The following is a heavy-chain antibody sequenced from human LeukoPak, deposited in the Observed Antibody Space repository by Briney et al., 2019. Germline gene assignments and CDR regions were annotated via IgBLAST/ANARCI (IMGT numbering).Heavy chain of an antibody. Sequence: PGGSLRLSCAASGFPYDDYDMHGVRQAPGKALEWVSGISWYSGSIRYADSVKGRFTIPRDNAKNSLYLQVHSVRPEDRAVLHCAKDGGVSQLLRYFDWSGGWDAFDIWGQGTMVTVSS. CDR3: AKDGGVSQLLRYFDWSGGWDAFDI. CDR2: ISWYSGSI. V-gene: IGHV3-9*01. J-gene: IGHJ3*02. CDR1: GFPYDDYD. D-gene: IGHD3-9*01.